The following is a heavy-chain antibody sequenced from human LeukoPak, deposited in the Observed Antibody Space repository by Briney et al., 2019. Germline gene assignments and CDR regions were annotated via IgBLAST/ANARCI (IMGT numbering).Heavy chain of an antibody. J-gene: IGHJ3*02. D-gene: IGHD1-26*01. CDR1: GFTFSSYT. CDR3: ARDNSGRALDI. CDR2: ISYDGSSK. V-gene: IGHV3-30*04. Sequence: PGGSLRLSCASSGFTFSSYTMHWVRQAPGKGLEWVALISYDGSSKIYVESAKGRFTISRDNSKNTLYMQMSSLRAEDTAVCYCARDNSGRALDIWGQGTLVIVSA.